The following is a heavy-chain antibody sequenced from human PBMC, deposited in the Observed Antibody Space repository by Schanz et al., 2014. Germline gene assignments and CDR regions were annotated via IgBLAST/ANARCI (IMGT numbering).Heavy chain of an antibody. Sequence: DVQLVESGGGLVQPGGSLTLSCAASGFTFSSYLMSWVRQAPWKGLEWVSGIGGSGGSTDYADSVKGRFTISRDNSKNTVHLQMNSLRAEDTAVYFCAKDRWRATVMVDAFDIWGQGTKVTVSS. CDR1: GFTFSSYL. CDR3: AKDRWRATVMVDAFDI. CDR2: IGGSGGST. D-gene: IGHD4-4*01. J-gene: IGHJ3*02. V-gene: IGHV3-23*04.